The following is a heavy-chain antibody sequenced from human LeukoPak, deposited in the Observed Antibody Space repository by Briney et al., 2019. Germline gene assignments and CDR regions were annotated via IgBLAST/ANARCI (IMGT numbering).Heavy chain of an antibody. CDR3: ARFTNGGVVPAGYFDY. J-gene: IGHJ4*02. Sequence: GESLKISCKGSGYSLTSYWIGWVRQTPGKGLEWMGIVYPGDSDTTYSPSFQGQVTISADNSISTAYLQWSSLKASDTAMYYCARFTNGGVVPAGYFDYWGQGTLVTVSS. D-gene: IGHD2-2*01. CDR2: VYPGDSDT. CDR1: GYSLTSYW. V-gene: IGHV5-51*01.